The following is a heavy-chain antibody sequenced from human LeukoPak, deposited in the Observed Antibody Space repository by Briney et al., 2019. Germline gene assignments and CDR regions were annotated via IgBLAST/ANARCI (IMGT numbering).Heavy chain of an antibody. V-gene: IGHV4-4*07. Sequence: SETLSLTCTVSGGSISSYYWSWIRQPAGKGLEWIGRIYTSGSTNYNPSLKSRVTMSVDTSKNQFSLKLSSVTAADTAVYYCAREGAVGVITLDDALDIWGQGTMVTVSS. J-gene: IGHJ3*02. D-gene: IGHD3-16*02. CDR2: IYTSGST. CDR3: AREGAVGVITLDDALDI. CDR1: GGSISSYY.